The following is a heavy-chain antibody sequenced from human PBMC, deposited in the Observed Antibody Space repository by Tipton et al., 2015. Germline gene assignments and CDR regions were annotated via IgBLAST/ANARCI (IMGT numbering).Heavy chain of an antibody. CDR2: ISSSGNT. Sequence: LRLSCTVSGDSISSYYWSWIRQPPGKGLEWIGYISSSGNTDYNPSLKSRVTISLDTSENQFSLNLNSVTAADTAVYFCTRYLYGVIPSGVFWGQGMLVTVSS. J-gene: IGHJ4*02. CDR3: TRYLYGVIPSGVF. D-gene: IGHD3-3*01. V-gene: IGHV4-59*01. CDR1: GDSISSYY.